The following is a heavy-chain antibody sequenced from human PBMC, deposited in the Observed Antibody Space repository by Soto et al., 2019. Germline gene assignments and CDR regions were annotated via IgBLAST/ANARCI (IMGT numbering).Heavy chain of an antibody. CDR1: GDSIRSYY. J-gene: IGHJ4*02. CDR2: IYYSGST. V-gene: IGHV4-59*12. CDR3: ARNGGSTWYYFDS. D-gene: IGHD6-13*01. Sequence: PSETLSLTCTVSGDSIRSYYWSWIRQPPGKGLEWIGYIYYSGSTSYNSSLKSRVTISVDTSKNQFSLKVSSVTAADTGMYYCARNGGSTWYYFDSWGQGTVVTVSS.